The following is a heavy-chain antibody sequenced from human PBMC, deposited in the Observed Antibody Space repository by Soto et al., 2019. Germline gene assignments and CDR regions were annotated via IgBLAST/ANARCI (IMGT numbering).Heavy chain of an antibody. V-gene: IGHV3-7*01. Sequence: EVRLVESGGGLVQPGGSLTLSCAASGFTFSSYWMTWVRQAPGKGLEWVANINQDGSEKYYMDSMKGRFTISRDNAKNSLLLQLNRLRAADTAVYYCARDRGRPDLRDTHYYDSSDLDSGMDVWGQGTTVTVSS. CDR1: GFTFSSYW. CDR2: INQDGSEK. J-gene: IGHJ6*02. D-gene: IGHD3-22*01. CDR3: ARDRGRPDLRDTHYYDSSDLDSGMDV.